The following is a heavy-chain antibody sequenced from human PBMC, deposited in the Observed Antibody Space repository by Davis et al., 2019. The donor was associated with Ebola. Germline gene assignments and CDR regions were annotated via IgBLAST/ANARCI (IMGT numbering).Heavy chain of an antibody. J-gene: IGHJ3*02. V-gene: IGHV1-69*13. D-gene: IGHD3-22*01. Sequence: SVKVSCKASGGTFSSYAISWVRQAPGQGLEWMGGIIPIFGTANYAQKFQGRVTITADESTSTAYMELSSLRSEDTAVYYCARDFRPTVYYDSSGYEGGAFDIWGQGTTVTVSS. CDR2: IIPIFGTA. CDR3: ARDFRPTVYYDSSGYEGGAFDI. CDR1: GGTFSSYA.